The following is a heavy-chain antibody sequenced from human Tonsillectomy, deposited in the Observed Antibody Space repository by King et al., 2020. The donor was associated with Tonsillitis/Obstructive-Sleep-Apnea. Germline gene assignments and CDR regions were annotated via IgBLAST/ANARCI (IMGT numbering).Heavy chain of an antibody. CDR2: ISGSGSTI. CDR3: ARRRSHDYGGKYVPFDI. CDR1: GFTFSDYY. Sequence: VQLVESGGGLVKPGGSLRLSYKVSGFTFSDYYMTWIRQAPGKGLEWISYISGSGSTIYYADSVKGRFTISRDNAKYSLYLQMNSLRAEDTAVYYCARRRSHDYGGKYVPFDIWGEGTMVTVSS. V-gene: IGHV3-11*01. D-gene: IGHD4-23*01. J-gene: IGHJ3*02.